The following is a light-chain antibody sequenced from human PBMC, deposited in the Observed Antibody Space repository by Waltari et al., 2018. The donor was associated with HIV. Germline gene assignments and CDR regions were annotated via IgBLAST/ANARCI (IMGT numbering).Light chain of an antibody. CDR1: SSDVGTYSL. CDR3: SSYTSFSTVL. J-gene: IGLJ2*01. CDR2: EGN. Sequence: VSGSPGQSITISCTGSSSDVGTYSLVSWYQHHPGKAPKLMIYEGNKRPSGVSNRFSGSKSGNTASLTISGLQAEDEADYYCSSYTSFSTVLFGGGTKLTVL. V-gene: IGLV2-23*03.